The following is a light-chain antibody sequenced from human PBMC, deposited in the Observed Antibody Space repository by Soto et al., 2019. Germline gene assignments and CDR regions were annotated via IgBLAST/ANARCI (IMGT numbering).Light chain of an antibody. V-gene: IGKV3-11*01. J-gene: IGKJ2*01. CDR1: QSVSSS. CDR3: QQRSNWPRT. Sequence: EIVLTQSPATLSLSPGERATLSCRASQSVSSSFGWFQHKPGQAPRLLIYDASNRATGIPARFSGSGSGTDFTLTISSLEPEDFAIYYCQQRSNWPRTFGQGTKLEIK. CDR2: DAS.